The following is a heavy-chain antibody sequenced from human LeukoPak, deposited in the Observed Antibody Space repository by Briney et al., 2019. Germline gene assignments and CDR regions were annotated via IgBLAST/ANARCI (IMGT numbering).Heavy chain of an antibody. Sequence: PGGSLRLSCAASGFSFDDYDMHWVRQAPGKGLEWVAVISYDGSNKYYADSVKGRFTISRDNSKNTLYLQMNSLRAEDTAVYYCARSMITFGGVIVPFDYWGQGTLVTVSS. CDR3: ARSMITFGGVIVPFDY. CDR2: ISYDGSNK. J-gene: IGHJ4*02. V-gene: IGHV3-30-3*01. D-gene: IGHD3-16*02. CDR1: GFSFDDYD.